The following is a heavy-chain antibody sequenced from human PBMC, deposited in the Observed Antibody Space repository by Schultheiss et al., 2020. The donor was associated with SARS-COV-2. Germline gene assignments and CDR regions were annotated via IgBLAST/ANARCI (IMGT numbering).Heavy chain of an antibody. CDR3: AKESDYGFNTFDF. CDR2: IWYDGSNK. V-gene: IGHV3-33*06. Sequence: GGSLRLSCAASGFTFSSYGMHWVRQAPGKGLEWVAVIWYDGSNKYYADSVKGRFTISRDNSKNTLYLQMNSLRAEDTAVYYCAKESDYGFNTFDFWGQGTLVTVSS. D-gene: IGHD4-17*01. J-gene: IGHJ4*02. CDR1: GFTFSSYG.